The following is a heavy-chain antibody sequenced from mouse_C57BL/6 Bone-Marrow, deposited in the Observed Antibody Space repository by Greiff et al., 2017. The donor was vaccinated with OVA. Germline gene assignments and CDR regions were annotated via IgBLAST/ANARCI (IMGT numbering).Heavy chain of an antibody. CDR3: ARLRLRYSYYFDY. D-gene: IGHD3-2*02. Sequence: VQLQQSGAELVKPGASVKLSCKASGYTFTSYWMQWVHQRPGQGLEWIGEIDPSDSYTNYKQKFKGQATLTVDTSSSTPYMQISSLTSEDSAVYYCARLRLRYSYYFDYWGQGTTLTVSS. J-gene: IGHJ2*01. CDR1: GYTFTSYW. V-gene: IGHV1-50*01. CDR2: IDPSDSYT.